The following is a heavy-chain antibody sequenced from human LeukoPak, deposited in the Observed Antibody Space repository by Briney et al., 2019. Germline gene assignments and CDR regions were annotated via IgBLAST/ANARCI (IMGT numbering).Heavy chain of an antibody. V-gene: IGHV3-9*03. CDR1: GFTFDDYA. J-gene: IGHJ4*02. CDR3: AKGGYQLPTYYFDY. Sequence: GRSLRLSCAASGFTFDDYAMHWVRQAPGKGLEWVSGISWNSGSIGYADSVKGRFTISRDNAKNSLYLQMNSLRAEDMALYYCAKGGYQLPTYYFDYWGQGTLVTVSS. CDR2: ISWNSGSI. D-gene: IGHD2-2*01.